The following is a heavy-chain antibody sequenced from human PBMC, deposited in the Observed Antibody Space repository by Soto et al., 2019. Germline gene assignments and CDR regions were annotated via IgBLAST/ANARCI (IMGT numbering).Heavy chain of an antibody. Sequence: ASVKVSCKASGYTFTGYYMHWVRQAPGQGLEWMGWINPNSGGTNYAQKFQGRVTMTRDTSISTAYMELSRLRSDDTAVYYCARGFGYYYGSGSYFKVWGQGTTVTVSS. D-gene: IGHD3-10*01. V-gene: IGHV1-2*02. CDR1: GYTFTGYY. CDR3: ARGFGYYYGSGSYFKV. CDR2: INPNSGGT. J-gene: IGHJ6*02.